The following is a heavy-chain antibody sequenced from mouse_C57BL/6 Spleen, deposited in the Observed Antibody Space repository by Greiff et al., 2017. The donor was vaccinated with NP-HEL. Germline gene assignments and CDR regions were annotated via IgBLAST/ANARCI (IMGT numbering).Heavy chain of an antibody. Sequence: QVQLQQPGAELVRPGTSVKLSCKASGYTFTSYWMHWVKQRPGQGLEWIGVIDPSDSYTNYNQKFKGKATLTVDTFSSTAYMPLSSLTSEDSAVYYCARVRVYYYGSSPNFDYWGQGTTLTVSS. CDR2: IDPSDSYT. D-gene: IGHD1-1*01. CDR3: ARVRVYYYGSSPNFDY. J-gene: IGHJ2*01. CDR1: GYTFTSYW. V-gene: IGHV1-59*01.